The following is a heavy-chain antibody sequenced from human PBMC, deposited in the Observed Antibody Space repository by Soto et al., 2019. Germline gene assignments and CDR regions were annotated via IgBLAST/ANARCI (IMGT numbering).Heavy chain of an antibody. V-gene: IGHV3-21*01. CDR2: ISSSSSYI. D-gene: IGHD2-21*02. CDR3: ARDRGGIVVVTDSFDY. Sequence: VQLVESGGGLVQPGGSLRLSCAASGFSFSSYSMNWVRQAPGKGLEWVSSISSSSSYIYYADSVKGRFTISRDNAKNSLYLQMNSLRAEDTAVYYCARDRGGIVVVTDSFDYWGQGTLVTVSS. CDR1: GFSFSSYS. J-gene: IGHJ4*02.